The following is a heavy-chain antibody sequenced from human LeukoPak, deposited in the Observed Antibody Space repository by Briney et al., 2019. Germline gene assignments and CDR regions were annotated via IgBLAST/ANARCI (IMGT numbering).Heavy chain of an antibody. CDR1: GFTFSSYA. CDR3: AKKGGSSTSCPQV. D-gene: IGHD2-2*01. J-gene: IGHJ4*02. Sequence: PGGSLRLSCAASGFTFSSYAMSWVRQAPGKGLEWVSAISGSGGSTYYADSVKGRFTISRDNSKNTLYLQMNNLRAEDTAVYYCAKKGGSSTSCPQVWGQGTLVTVSS. V-gene: IGHV3-23*01. CDR2: ISGSGGST.